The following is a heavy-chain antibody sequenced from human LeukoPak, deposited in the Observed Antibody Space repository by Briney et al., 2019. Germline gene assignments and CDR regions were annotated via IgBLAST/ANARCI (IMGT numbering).Heavy chain of an antibody. CDR3: ARQGTYGDYLDY. Sequence: SETLSLTCAVSGYSISSGYYWGWIRQPPGKGLEWIGSIYHSGSTYYNPSLKSRVTISVDTSKNQFSLKLSSVTAADTAVYYCARQGTYGDYLDYWGQGTLVTVSS. CDR2: IYHSGST. CDR1: GYSISSGYY. D-gene: IGHD4-17*01. V-gene: IGHV4-38-2*01. J-gene: IGHJ4*02.